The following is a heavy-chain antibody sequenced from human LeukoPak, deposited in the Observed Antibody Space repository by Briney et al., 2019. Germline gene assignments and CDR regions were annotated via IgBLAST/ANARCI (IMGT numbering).Heavy chain of an antibody. J-gene: IGHJ4*02. D-gene: IGHD6-13*01. CDR1: GLTFSSHW. Sequence: PGGSLRLSCAASGLTFSSHWMHWVRQAPGKGLVWVSRITNDGSSTTYADSVKGRFTISRDNAKNSLYLQMNSLRAEDTAVYYCARESSSWPPGDYWGQGTLVTVSS. CDR2: ITNDGSST. V-gene: IGHV3-74*01. CDR3: ARESSSWPPGDY.